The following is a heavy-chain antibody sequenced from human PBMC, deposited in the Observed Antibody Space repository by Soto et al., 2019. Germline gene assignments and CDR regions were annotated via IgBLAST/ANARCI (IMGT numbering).Heavy chain of an antibody. V-gene: IGHV3-15*01. CDR1: GFTFSHAW. CDR2: IKRKADGGTK. J-gene: IGHJ5*02. CDR3: PVVKRGDQYSTSVYWFDP. Sequence: GGSLRLPCAASGFTFSHAWMSWVRQAPGKGLEWVGRIKRKADGGTKDYGAPVRGRFTISRDDSETMLYLQMNSLKTEGTAVYYCPVVKRGDQYSTSVYWFDPWGPGTLVTVSS. D-gene: IGHD1-26*01.